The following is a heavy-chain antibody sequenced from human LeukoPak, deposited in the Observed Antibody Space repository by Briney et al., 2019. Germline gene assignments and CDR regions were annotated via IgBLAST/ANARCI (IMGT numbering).Heavy chain of an antibody. V-gene: IGHV3-11*01. CDR3: ARLGYCSSTSCYSQYYFDY. CDR2: ISSSGSTI. Sequence: GGSLRLSCAASGFTFSDYYMSWIRQAPGKGLEWVSYISSSGSTIYYADSVKGRFTISRDNAKNSLYLQMNSLRAEDTAVYYCARLGYCSSTSCYSQYYFDYWGQGTLVTVSS. CDR1: GFTFSDYY. J-gene: IGHJ4*02. D-gene: IGHD2-2*01.